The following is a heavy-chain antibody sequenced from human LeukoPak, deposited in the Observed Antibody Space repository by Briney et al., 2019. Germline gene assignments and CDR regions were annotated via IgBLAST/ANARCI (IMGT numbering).Heavy chain of an antibody. CDR2: ISYDGSNK. D-gene: IGHD5-18*01. CDR3: ARDTDTAIFDY. Sequence: GGSLRLSCAASGFTFSSYAMHWVRQAPGKGLEWVAVISYDGSNKYYADSVKGRFTISRDNSKNTLYLQMNSLRAEDTAVYYCARDTDTAIFDYWGQGTLVTASS. V-gene: IGHV3-30*04. CDR1: GFTFSSYA. J-gene: IGHJ4*02.